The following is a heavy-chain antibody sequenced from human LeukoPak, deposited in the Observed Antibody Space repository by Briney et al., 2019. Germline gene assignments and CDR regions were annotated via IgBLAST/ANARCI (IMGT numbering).Heavy chain of an antibody. V-gene: IGHV3-21*01. CDR3: ARGPPTYYYDSSGYYSTGHI. Sequence: KSGRSLRLSCAASGFTFDDYAMHWVRQAPGKGLEWVSSISSSSSYIYYADSVKGRFTISRDNAKNSLYLQMNSLRAEDTAVYYCARGPPTYYYDSSGYYSTGHIWGQGTMVTVSS. CDR1: GFTFDDYA. CDR2: ISSSSSYI. D-gene: IGHD3-22*01. J-gene: IGHJ3*02.